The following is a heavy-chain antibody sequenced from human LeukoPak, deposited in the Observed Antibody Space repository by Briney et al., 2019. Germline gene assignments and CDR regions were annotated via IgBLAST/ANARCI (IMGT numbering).Heavy chain of an antibody. D-gene: IGHD1-26*01. J-gene: IGHJ4*02. V-gene: IGHV1-69*04. CDR3: ARLEISGSYHFDY. CDR2: IIPILGIA. Sequence: ASVKVSCKASGGTFSSYAIGWVRQAPGQGLEWMGRIIPILGIANYAQKFQGRVTITADKSTSTAYMELSSLRSEDTAVYYCARLEISGSYHFDYWGQGTLVTVSS. CDR1: GGTFSSYA.